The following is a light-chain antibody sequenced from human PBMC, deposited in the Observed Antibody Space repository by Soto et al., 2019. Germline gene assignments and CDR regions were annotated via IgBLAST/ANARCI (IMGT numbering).Light chain of an antibody. CDR3: QQYHSYMT. V-gene: IGKV1-5*03. J-gene: IGKJ5*01. Sequence: IQMTQYPHTLSASVGARVTITCRATQSITTSLAWYQHRPGKAPKLLIYKASSLESGVPSRFSASGYGTEFHLTISSLQPEYSATYYCQQYHSYMTFGQGTRLEI. CDR1: QSITTS. CDR2: KAS.